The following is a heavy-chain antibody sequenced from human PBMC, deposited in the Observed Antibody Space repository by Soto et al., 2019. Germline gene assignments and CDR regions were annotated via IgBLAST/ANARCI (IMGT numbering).Heavy chain of an antibody. Sequence: QVQLQQWGAGLLKPSETLSLTCAVYGGSFSGYYWSWIRQPPGKGLEWIGEINHSGSTNYNPSLKGRVTISVDTSKNQFSLKLSSVTAADTAVYYCARTLGYCSSTSCYTPNYYYYYGMDVWGQGTTVTVSS. CDR2: INHSGST. CDR1: GGSFSGYY. V-gene: IGHV4-34*01. J-gene: IGHJ6*02. D-gene: IGHD2-2*02. CDR3: ARTLGYCSSTSCYTPNYYYYYGMDV.